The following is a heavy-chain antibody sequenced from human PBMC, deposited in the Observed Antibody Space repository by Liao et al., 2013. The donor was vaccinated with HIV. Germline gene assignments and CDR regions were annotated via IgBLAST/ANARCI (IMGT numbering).Heavy chain of an antibody. V-gene: IGHV4-39*07. Sequence: QLQLQESGPGLVKPSETLSLTCTVSGGSISGTTHYWAWIRQSPGKGLEWIATAYHSGRTYHSPALKSRVFLSVDTSKNQFSLKLSSVTAADTAVYYCARDLKDSYGSADVFDIWGQGTMVTVSS. CDR2: AYHSGRT. CDR3: ARDLKDSYGSADVFDI. CDR1: GGSISGTTHY. D-gene: IGHD5-18*01. J-gene: IGHJ3*02.